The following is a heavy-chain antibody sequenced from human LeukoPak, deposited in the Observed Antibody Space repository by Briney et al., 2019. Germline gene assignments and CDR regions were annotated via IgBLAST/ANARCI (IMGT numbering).Heavy chain of an antibody. CDR2: INPNSGGT. V-gene: IGHV1-2*02. CDR3: ARGPLLGDYAIPGYYGMDV. CDR1: GYTFTGYY. D-gene: IGHD4-17*01. Sequence: GASVKVSCKASGYTFTGYYMHWVRQAPGQGLEWMGWINPNSGGTNYAQKFQGRVTMTRDTSISTAYMELSRLRSDDTAVYYCARGPLLGDYAIPGYYGMDVWGQGTTVTVSS. J-gene: IGHJ6*02.